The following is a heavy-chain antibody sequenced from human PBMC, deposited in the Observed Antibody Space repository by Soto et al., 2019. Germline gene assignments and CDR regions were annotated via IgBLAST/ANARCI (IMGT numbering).Heavy chain of an antibody. CDR1: GFTFSSYG. V-gene: IGHV3-30*18. CDR2: ISYDGSNK. D-gene: IGHD5-12*01. CDR3: AKLPDVDIVADGKNAFDI. J-gene: IGHJ3*02. Sequence: QVQLVESGGGVVQPGRSLRLSCAASGFTFSSYGMHWVRQAPGKGLEWVAVISYDGSNKYYADSVKGRFTISRDNSKNALYLQMNSLRDEDTAVYYCAKLPDVDIVADGKNAFDIWGQGTMVTVSS.